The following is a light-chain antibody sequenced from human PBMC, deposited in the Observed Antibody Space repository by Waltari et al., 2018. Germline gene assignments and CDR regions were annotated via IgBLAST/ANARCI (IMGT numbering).Light chain of an antibody. CDR3: CSYAGSYIWV. CDR2: DVT. J-gene: IGLJ3*02. Sequence: QSALTQPRSVSGSPGQSVTISCTGPSTDVGPYNYVSWYQQLPVKAPKLMIYDVTKRPSGVPGRFSGSRSGNTASLTISGLQAEDEADYYCCSYAGSYIWVFGGGTKLTVL. CDR1: STDVGPYNY. V-gene: IGLV2-11*01.